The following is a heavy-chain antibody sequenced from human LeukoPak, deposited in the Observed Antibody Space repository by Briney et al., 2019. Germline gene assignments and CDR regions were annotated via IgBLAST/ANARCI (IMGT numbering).Heavy chain of an antibody. CDR2: MNPNSGNT. V-gene: IGHV1-8*01. CDR1: GYTFTSYD. D-gene: IGHD2-2*01. J-gene: IGHJ5*02. Sequence: ASVKVSCKASGYTFTSYDINWVRQATGQGLEWMGWMNPNSGNTGYAQKFQGRVTMTRNTSISTAYMELSSLRSEDTAVYYCARGQYQLPSGYNWFDPWGQGTLVTVSS. CDR3: ARGQYQLPSGYNWFDP.